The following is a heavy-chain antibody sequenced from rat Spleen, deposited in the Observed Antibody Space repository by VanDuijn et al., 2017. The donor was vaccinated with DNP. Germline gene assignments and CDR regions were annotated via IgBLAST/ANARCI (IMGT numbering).Heavy chain of an antibody. V-gene: IGHV5-7*01. CDR1: GFTFNDYN. D-gene: IGHD1-6*01. Sequence: EVQLVESGGGLVQPGRSLKLSCAASGFTFNDYNMAWVRQAPKKGLEWVATVSYDGSSTYYRDSVKCRFTISRDNAKTTLYLQMDSLRSEDTATYYCARHTTGPYAMDAWGQGTSVTVSS. CDR2: VSYDGSST. J-gene: IGHJ4*01. CDR3: ARHTTGPYAMDA.